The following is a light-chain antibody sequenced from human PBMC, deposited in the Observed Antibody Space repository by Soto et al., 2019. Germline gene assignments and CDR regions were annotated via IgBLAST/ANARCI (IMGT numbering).Light chain of an antibody. CDR1: QSVSSD. Sequence: EIVKTQSPATLSVSPGYRATLACRARQSVSSDIACDHQKPVQXXRXXXXGXXXRXXGLXARFSGSGSGTEFTLTISSLRCEDFAVYCCQQYNNGPRSFGQGTKVDIK. CDR2: GXX. V-gene: IGKV3-15*01. J-gene: IGKJ1*01. CDR3: QQYNNGPRS.